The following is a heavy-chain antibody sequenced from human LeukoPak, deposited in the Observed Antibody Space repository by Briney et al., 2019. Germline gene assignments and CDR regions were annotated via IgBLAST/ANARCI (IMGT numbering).Heavy chain of an antibody. CDR1: GFTFTRCA. J-gene: IGHJ4*02. CDR3: AKEAQGCSITSCYFDS. V-gene: IGHV3-23*01. D-gene: IGHD2-2*01. CDR2: ISGSGGNT. Sequence: PGGSLRLSCAASGFTFTRCAMSWVRQAPGRGLERVSGISGSGGNTYYADSVKGRFTISRDNSKNTLFLQMNSLRAEDTAVYYCAKEAQGCSITSCYFDSWGQGTLVTVSS.